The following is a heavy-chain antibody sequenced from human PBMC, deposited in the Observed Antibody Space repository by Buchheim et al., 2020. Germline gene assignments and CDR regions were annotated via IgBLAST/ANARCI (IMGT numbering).Heavy chain of an antibody. V-gene: IGHV3-23*01. CDR1: GFTFSSYA. CDR2: IRDSGGST. J-gene: IGHJ4*02. CDR3: ASSPVLVKGPLDN. Sequence: EVQLLESGGGLVQPGMSLRLSCAASGFTFSSYAMNWVRQAPGKGPEWVSTIRDSGGSTYYAASVRGRFTISRDNSKNTVYLQMNRLRAEDTAIYYCASSPVLVKGPLDNWGQGTL. D-gene: IGHD2/OR15-2a*01.